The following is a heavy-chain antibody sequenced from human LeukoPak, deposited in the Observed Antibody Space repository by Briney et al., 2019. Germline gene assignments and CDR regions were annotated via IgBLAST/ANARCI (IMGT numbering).Heavy chain of an antibody. D-gene: IGHD5-12*01. CDR1: GFTLSSYS. CDR2: ISSTGSHI. V-gene: IGHV3-21*01. J-gene: IGHJ4*02. CDR3: ARGGGYGGYDYSYYFDY. Sequence: GSLRLSCAASGFTLSSYSMNWVRQAPGKGLEWVSSISSTGSHIYYADSVKGRFTISRDNAKNSLYLQMNSLRAEDTAVYYCARGGGYGGYDYSYYFDYWGQGTLVTVSS.